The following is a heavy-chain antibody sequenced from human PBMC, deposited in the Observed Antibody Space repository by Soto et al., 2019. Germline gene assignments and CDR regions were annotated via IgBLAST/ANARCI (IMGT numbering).Heavy chain of an antibody. J-gene: IGHJ3*01. V-gene: IGHV1-69*13. CDR2: ILPFFGTA. Sequence: QVHLVQSGAEVKKPGSSVKVSCKYSGGTFRTESINWVRQAPGQGLEWMGGILPFFGTADYAPRFQGRVTIPADGATRTAYMELSSRTSQDKDVYFCARGHECGGNSDAFDVWGEGTMVTVSS. D-gene: IGHD2-21*01. CDR3: ARGHECGGNSDAFDV. CDR1: GGTFRTES.